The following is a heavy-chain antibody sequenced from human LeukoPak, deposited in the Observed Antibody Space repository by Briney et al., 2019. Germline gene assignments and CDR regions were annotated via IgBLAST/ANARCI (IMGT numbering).Heavy chain of an antibody. V-gene: IGHV1-2*02. J-gene: IGHJ6*03. Sequence: ASVKVSCKASGYTFTSCYIHWGWQGPRQGLGLEGMINPNTAGTNYAHTFLRRLTTTKDTSTNTAYMELNRLISDDTAVYYCARDLSVWLVGATDYYYYMDVWGKGTTVTVSS. CDR1: GYTFTSCY. CDR2: INPNTAGT. D-gene: IGHD1-26*01. CDR3: ARDLSVWLVGATDYYYYMDV.